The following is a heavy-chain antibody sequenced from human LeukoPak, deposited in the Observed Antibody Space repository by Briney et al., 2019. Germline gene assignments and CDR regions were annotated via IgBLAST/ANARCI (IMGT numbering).Heavy chain of an antibody. CDR1: GATFSSYA. V-gene: IGHV1-69*01. CDR2: IIPIFGTA. J-gene: IGHJ4*02. Sequence: SVKVSCKASGATFSSYAISWVRQAPGQGLEWMGGIIPIFGTANYAQKFQGRVTITADESTSTAYMELSSLRSEDTAVYYCAKNRPGYGDYLYYFDYWGQGTLVTVSS. D-gene: IGHD4-17*01. CDR3: AKNRPGYGDYLYYFDY.